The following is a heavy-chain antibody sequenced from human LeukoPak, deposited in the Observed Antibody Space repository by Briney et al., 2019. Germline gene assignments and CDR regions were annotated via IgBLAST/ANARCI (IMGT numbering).Heavy chain of an antibody. Sequence: ASVKVSCKASGYTLTSYGISWVRQAPGQGLEWMGWISAYNGNTNYAQKLQGRVTMTTDTSTSTAYMELRSLRSDDTAVYYCATYSNPDYYYYGMDVWGQGTTVTVSS. V-gene: IGHV1-18*01. CDR3: ATYSNPDYYYYGMDV. CDR2: ISAYNGNT. J-gene: IGHJ6*02. CDR1: GYTLTSYG. D-gene: IGHD4-11*01.